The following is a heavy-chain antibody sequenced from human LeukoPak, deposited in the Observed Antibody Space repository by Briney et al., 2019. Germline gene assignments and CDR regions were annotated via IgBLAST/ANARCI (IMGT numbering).Heavy chain of an antibody. Sequence: SVKVSCKASGGTFSSYAISWVRQAPGQGLEWMGGIIPIFGIANYAQKFQGRVTITADKSTSTAYMELSSLRSEDTAVYYCARGHPHFSLCVDYWGQGTLVTVSS. CDR1: GGTFSSYA. CDR2: IIPIFGIA. J-gene: IGHJ4*02. CDR3: ARGHPHFSLCVDY. V-gene: IGHV1-69*10.